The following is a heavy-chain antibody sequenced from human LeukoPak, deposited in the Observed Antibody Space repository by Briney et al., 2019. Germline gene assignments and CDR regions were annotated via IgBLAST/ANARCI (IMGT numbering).Heavy chain of an antibody. CDR1: GGSFSGYY. Sequence: SETLSLTCAVYGGSFSGYYWSWIRQPPGKGLEWIGEINHSGSTNYNPSLKSRVTISVDTSKNQFSLKLSSVTAADTAVYYCARDFQADNWYFDLWGRGTLVTVSS. V-gene: IGHV4-34*01. D-gene: IGHD3-3*01. J-gene: IGHJ2*01. CDR3: ARDFQADNWYFDL. CDR2: INHSGST.